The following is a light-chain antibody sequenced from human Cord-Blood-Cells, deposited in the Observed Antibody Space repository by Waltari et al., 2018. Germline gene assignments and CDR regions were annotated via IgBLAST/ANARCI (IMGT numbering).Light chain of an antibody. CDR1: SGSIASNY. V-gene: IGLV6-57*01. CDR3: QSYDSSNQGV. Sequence: NFMLTQPHSVSESPGKTVTISCPRSSGSIASNYVPWDQQRPGSSPTTVIYEDNQRPSGVPDRFSGSIDSSSNSASLTISGLKTEDEADYYCQSYDSSNQGVFGGGTKLTVL. J-gene: IGLJ2*01. CDR2: EDN.